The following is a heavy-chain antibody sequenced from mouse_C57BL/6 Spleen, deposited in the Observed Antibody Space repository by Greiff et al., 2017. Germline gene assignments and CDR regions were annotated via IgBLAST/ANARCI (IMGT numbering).Heavy chain of an antibody. CDR1: GFNIKDDY. V-gene: IGHV14-4*01. CDR2: IDPENGDT. J-gene: IGHJ1*03. CDR3: TTAYYDGSSLWDFDV. D-gene: IGHD1-1*01. Sequence: EVKLMESGAELVRPGASVKLSCTASGFNIKDDYMHWVKQRPEQGLEWIGWIDPENGDTDYASKFQGKATITADTSSNTAYLQLSSLTSEDTAVYYCTTAYYDGSSLWDFDVWGTGTTVTVSS.